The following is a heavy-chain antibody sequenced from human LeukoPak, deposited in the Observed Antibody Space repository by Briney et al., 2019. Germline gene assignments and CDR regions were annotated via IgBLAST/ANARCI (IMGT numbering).Heavy chain of an antibody. CDR3: ARGGGYYPIDY. V-gene: IGHV3-53*01. D-gene: IGHD2-15*01. J-gene: IGHJ4*02. Sequence: GGSLRLSCAASGFTVNSNYMNWVRQAPGKGLEWVSVLYSDGRTYYADSVKGRFTISRDTSKNTLYRQVNSLRAEDTAVYYCARGGGYYPIDYWGQGTLVTVSS. CDR1: GFTVNSNY. CDR2: LYSDGRT.